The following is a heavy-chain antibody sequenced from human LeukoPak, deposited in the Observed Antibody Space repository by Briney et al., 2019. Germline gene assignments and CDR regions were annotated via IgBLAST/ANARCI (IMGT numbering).Heavy chain of an antibody. D-gene: IGHD5-12*01. CDR2: IYYSGST. CDR1: GGSISSYY. CDR3: ARSPSGYDPYYFDY. V-gene: IGHV4-59*01. Sequence: SETLSLTCTVSGGSISSYYWSWIRQPPGKGLEWIGYIYYSGSTNYNPSLKSRVTISLDTSKNQFSLKLSSVTAADTAVYYCARSPSGYDPYYFDYWGQGTLVTVSS. J-gene: IGHJ4*02.